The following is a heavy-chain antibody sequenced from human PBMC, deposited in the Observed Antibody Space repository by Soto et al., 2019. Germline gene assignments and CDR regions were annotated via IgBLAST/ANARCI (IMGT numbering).Heavy chain of an antibody. J-gene: IGHJ4*02. CDR3: ARGGRGYSSAPRYYFDY. CDR2: IIPIFATV. CDR1: GGSFSSNP. Sequence: QVQLVQSGSEVKKPGSSVKVSCKASGGSFSSNPISWVRQAPGQGLEWMAGIIPIFATVHYAQKFQGRVTLTADESTSTAYMELTSLRSEDTAVYFCARGGRGYSSAPRYYFDYWGQGTLVTGSS. D-gene: IGHD5-18*01. V-gene: IGHV1-69*01.